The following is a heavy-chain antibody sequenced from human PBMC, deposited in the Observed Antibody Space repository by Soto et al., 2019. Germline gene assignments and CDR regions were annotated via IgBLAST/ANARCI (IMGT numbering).Heavy chain of an antibody. Sequence: QVQLVESGGGVVQPGRSLRLSCAASGFTFSSFGMHWVRQAPGKGLECVAFISFDGSNQYYVDSLRGRFIISRDNSKNTLSLQMNNLKAEDTAVYYGAKDTSKYSNNWPAYYGLDVWGQGTTVTVSS. CDR1: GFTFSSFG. CDR3: AKDTSKYSNNWPAYYGLDV. D-gene: IGHD6-13*01. V-gene: IGHV3-30*18. CDR2: ISFDGSNQ. J-gene: IGHJ6*02.